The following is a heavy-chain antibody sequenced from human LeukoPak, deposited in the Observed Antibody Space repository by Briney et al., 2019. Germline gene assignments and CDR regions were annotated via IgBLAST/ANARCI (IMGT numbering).Heavy chain of an antibody. J-gene: IGHJ4*02. CDR1: GGTFSSYA. V-gene: IGHV1-69*05. Sequence: VASVKVSCKASGGTFSSYANSWVRQAPGQGREWMGGIIPIFGTANYAQKFQGRVTITTDESTSTAYMELSSLRSEGTAVYYCASGGDRYYFDYWGQGTLVTVSS. D-gene: IGHD2-21*02. CDR3: ASGGDRYYFDY. CDR2: IIPIFGTA.